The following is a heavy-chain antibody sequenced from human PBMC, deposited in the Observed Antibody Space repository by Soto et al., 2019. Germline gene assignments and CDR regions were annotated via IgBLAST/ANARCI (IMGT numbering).Heavy chain of an antibody. V-gene: IGHV3-23*01. D-gene: IGHD1-26*01. CDR3: AKGKGVGATPDGANC. CDR1: GFTFSSYG. J-gene: IGHJ4*02. Sequence: EMQVLESGGGLVQPGGSLRLSCAASGFTFSSYGMNWVRQAPGRGLEWVSGIRSDGDTTYNADSVKGRFTVSRDTSKNTVDLQMNSLRAEDTAVYYCAKGKGVGATPDGANCWGQGTLVTVSS. CDR2: IRSDGDTT.